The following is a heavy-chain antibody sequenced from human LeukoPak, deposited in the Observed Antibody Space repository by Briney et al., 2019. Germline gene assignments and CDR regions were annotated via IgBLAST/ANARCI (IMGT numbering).Heavy chain of an antibody. V-gene: IGHV2-70*17. CDR2: IDWDDDK. Sequence: SGPALVKPPQTLTLTCTSSGFSLTTSGMCVSWIRQPPGKALEWLARIDWDDDKFYSTSLKTRLTISKDTSKNQVVLTMTNMDPVDTAMYCYSRGRFYFDYWGQGTLVTVSS. CDR1: GFSLTTSGMC. J-gene: IGHJ4*02. D-gene: IGHD3-16*01. CDR3: SRGRFYFDY.